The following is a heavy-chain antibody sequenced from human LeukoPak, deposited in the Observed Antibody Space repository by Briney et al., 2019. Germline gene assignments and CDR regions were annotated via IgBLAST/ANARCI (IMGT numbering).Heavy chain of an antibody. CDR3: AKGSKAVLFTRDHYMDV. D-gene: IGHD6-19*01. Sequence: GGSLRLSCVASGYTFSSSWMTWVREAPGKGLEWVAFIRYDGSNKYYADSVRGRFTISRDNSKNTLYLQMNSLRAEDTAVYFCAKGSKAVLFTRDHYMDVWGKGTTVTISS. J-gene: IGHJ6*03. CDR1: GYTFSSSW. V-gene: IGHV3-30*02. CDR2: IRYDGSNK.